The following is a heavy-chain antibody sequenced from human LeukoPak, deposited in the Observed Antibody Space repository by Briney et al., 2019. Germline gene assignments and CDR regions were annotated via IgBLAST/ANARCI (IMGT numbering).Heavy chain of an antibody. CDR1: GLSFTSFA. D-gene: IGHD3-16*01. CDR2: MKGTGET. Sequence: GGSLTLSCAASGLSFTSFAMSWARQAPARGLEWLSSMKGTGETFYADSVRGRSTLFRDHSRNTVYLQMNNLRVDDTAVYYCARASWVSSADAVRWGQGTVVTVSS. V-gene: IGHV3-23*01. J-gene: IGHJ4*02. CDR3: ARASWVSSADAVR.